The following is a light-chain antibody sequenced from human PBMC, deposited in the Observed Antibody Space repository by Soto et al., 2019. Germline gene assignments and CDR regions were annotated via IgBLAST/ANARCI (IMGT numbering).Light chain of an antibody. CDR1: SSTIGSNT. Sequence: QSVLTQPPSASGTPGQRVTISCSGSSSTIGSNTVNCYQQLPGTAPKLLIYSNNQRPSGVPDRFSGSKSGTSASLAISGLQSEDEADYYCAAWDDSLNGHVVFGGGTKVTVL. CDR2: SNN. V-gene: IGLV1-44*01. J-gene: IGLJ2*01. CDR3: AAWDDSLNGHVV.